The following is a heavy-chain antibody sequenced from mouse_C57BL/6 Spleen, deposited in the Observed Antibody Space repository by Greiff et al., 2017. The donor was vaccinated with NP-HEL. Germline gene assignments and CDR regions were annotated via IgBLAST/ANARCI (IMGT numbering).Heavy chain of an antibody. CDR1: GFTFSNYW. CDR3: TVMMVTTGAMDY. CDR2: IRLKSDNYAT. J-gene: IGHJ4*01. D-gene: IGHD2-3*01. V-gene: IGHV6-3*01. Sequence: EVKLEESGGGLVQPGGSMKLSCVASGFTFSNYWMNWVRRSPEKGLEWVAQIRLKSDNYATHYAESVKGRFTISRDDSKSSVYLQMNNLRAEDTGIYYCTVMMVTTGAMDYWGQGTSVTVSS.